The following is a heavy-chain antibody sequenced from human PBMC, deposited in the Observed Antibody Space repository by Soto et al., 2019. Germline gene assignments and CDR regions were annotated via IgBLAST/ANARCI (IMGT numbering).Heavy chain of an antibody. V-gene: IGHV4-4*02. J-gene: IGHJ4*02. CDR2: IYQSGTT. D-gene: IGHD6-19*01. CDR3: ATRGDGSPWLGY. CDR1: GGSISSNYW. Sequence: QVQLQESGPGLVKPSGTLSLTCAVSGGSISSNYWWTWVRQPPGTGREWIGEIYQSGTTNYNPSRKRRVTISVDRSKNHFSLKLSSLNAADTAVYYCATRGDGSPWLGYWGQGTLVTVSS.